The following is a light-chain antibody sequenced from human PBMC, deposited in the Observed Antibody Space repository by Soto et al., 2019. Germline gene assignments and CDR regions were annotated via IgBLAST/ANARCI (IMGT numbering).Light chain of an antibody. J-gene: IGLJ1*01. V-gene: IGLV2-14*03. CDR1: SSDVGAYKY. Sequence: QSALTQPASVSGSPGQSITISCTGTSSDVGAYKYVSWFQQYPGKVPKLIIYEVNDRPSGVSNRFSASKSGNTASLTISGLQAEDEAHYYCSPYTRQSTYVFGTGTKLTVL. CDR3: SPYTRQSTYV. CDR2: EVN.